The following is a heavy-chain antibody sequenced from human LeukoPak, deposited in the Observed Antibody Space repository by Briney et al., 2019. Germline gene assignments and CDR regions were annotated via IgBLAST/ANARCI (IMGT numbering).Heavy chain of an antibody. D-gene: IGHD3-10*01. J-gene: IGHJ4*02. Sequence: GGSLRLSCAASGLTFSSFRMNWVGQAPGKGLEWVSSISSSSSYIYYADSVKGRFTISRDNAKNSLYLQMNSLRAEDTAVYYCAREMNHLWFGELNDYWGQGTQVTVSS. CDR1: GLTFSSFR. CDR3: AREMNHLWFGELNDY. V-gene: IGHV3-21*01. CDR2: ISSSSSYI.